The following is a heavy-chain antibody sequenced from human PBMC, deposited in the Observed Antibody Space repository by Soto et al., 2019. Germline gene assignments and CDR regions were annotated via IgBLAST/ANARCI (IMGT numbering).Heavy chain of an antibody. CDR2: IIPIFGTA. V-gene: IGHV1-69*06. Sequence: QVQLVQSGAEVKKPGSSVKVSCKASGGTFSSYAISWVRQAPGQGLEWMGGIIPIFGTANYAQKYQGRVTITADKSMSSVYMELSSLRSEGTVVYYCAGVWECSSSWYASLQYYFDYWGQGTLVTVSS. CDR3: AGVWECSSSWYASLQYYFDY. CDR1: GGTFSSYA. D-gene: IGHD6-13*01. J-gene: IGHJ4*02.